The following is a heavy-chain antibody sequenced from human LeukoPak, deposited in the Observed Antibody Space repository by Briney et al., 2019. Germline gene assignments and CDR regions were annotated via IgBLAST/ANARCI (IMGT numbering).Heavy chain of an antibody. Sequence: GGSLRLSCAASGFAFSRYAMSWVRHPPGRGLEWVSSVSGSGESTFYAASVKRRFTISRDNSKNTVYLQMNSLRAEDTAPYYCVKDLGDDYENAFDFWGQGTLVTVSS. CDR2: VSGSGEST. D-gene: IGHD4-17*01. CDR3: VKDLGDDYENAFDF. CDR1: GFAFSRYA. V-gene: IGHV3-23*01. J-gene: IGHJ3*01.